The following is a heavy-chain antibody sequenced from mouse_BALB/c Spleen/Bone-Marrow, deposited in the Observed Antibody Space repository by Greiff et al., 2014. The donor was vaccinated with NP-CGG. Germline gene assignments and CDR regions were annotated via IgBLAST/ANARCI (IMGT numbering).Heavy chain of an antibody. Sequence: EVQRVESGGGLVKPGGSRKLSCAASGFTFSDYYMYWVRQTPEKRLEWVATISDGGSYTYYPDSVKGRFTISRDNAKNNLYLQMSSLKSEDTAMYYCARVSYDYFDYWGQGTTLTVSS. V-gene: IGHV5-4*02. J-gene: IGHJ2*01. CDR1: GFTFSDYY. CDR2: ISDGGSYT. CDR3: ARVSYDYFDY. D-gene: IGHD2-4*01.